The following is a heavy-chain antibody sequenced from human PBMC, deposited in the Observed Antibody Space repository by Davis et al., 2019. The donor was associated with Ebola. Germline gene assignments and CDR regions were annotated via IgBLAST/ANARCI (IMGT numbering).Heavy chain of an antibody. D-gene: IGHD6-13*01. CDR1: GYSISSGYY. CDR3: ARSSTKTPMDY. J-gene: IGHJ4*02. V-gene: IGHV4-38-2*02. CDR2: IYYSGST. Sequence: MPSETLSLTCTVSGYSISSGYYWSWIRQPPGKGLEWIGYIYYSGSTNYNPSLKSRVTISVDTSKNQFSLKLSSVTAADTAVYYCARSSTKTPMDYWGQGTLVTVSS.